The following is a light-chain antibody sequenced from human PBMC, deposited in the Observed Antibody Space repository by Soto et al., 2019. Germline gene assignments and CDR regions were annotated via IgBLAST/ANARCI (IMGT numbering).Light chain of an antibody. Sequence: DIQMTQSPSTLSASVGDRVTITCRASQSISSHLAWYQQRPGKAPEVLIYDASTLESGVPSRFSGSGSGTKFPLTISSLQPDDFATYYCQQYSSNSYTFGQGTKLEIK. CDR2: DAS. J-gene: IGKJ2*01. V-gene: IGKV1-5*01. CDR3: QQYSSNSYT. CDR1: QSISSH.